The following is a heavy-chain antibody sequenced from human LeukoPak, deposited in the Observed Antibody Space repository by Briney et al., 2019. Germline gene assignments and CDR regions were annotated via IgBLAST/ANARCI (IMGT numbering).Heavy chain of an antibody. V-gene: IGHV4-38-2*02. J-gene: IGHJ5*02. D-gene: IGHD3-10*01. CDR1: GYSISSGYY. CDR3: ARGEGSGSHSSFDP. CDR2: IYHSGST. Sequence: SETLSLTCTVSGYSISSGYYWGWIRQPPGKGLEWIGFIYHSGSTYYNPSLKSRVTISVDTSKNQFSLKLSSVTAADTAVYYCARGEGSGSHSSFDPWGQGTLVTVSS.